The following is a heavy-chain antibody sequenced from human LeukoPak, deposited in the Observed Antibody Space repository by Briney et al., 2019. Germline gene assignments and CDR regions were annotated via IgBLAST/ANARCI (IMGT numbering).Heavy chain of an antibody. CDR3: ARHCGKVCPVDV. J-gene: IGHJ6*04. CDR1: GGSINSGSYY. D-gene: IGHD3-16*01. V-gene: IGHV4-39*01. Sequence: PSETLSLTCTVSGGSINSGSYYWGWIRQPPGKELEWIGSIFYNGNTYYNPSLKSRVTISVDTSKNQFSLKLSSVTAADTAVYYCARHCGKVCPVDVWGKGTTVTVSS. CDR2: IFYNGNT.